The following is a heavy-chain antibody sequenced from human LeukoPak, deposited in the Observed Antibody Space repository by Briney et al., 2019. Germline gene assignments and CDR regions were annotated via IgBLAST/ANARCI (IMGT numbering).Heavy chain of an antibody. CDR3: ARDYCSGGSCYSDYDDY. V-gene: IGHV3-11*01. CDR2: ISSSGSTI. CDR1: GFTFSDYY. J-gene: IGHJ4*02. D-gene: IGHD2-15*01. Sequence: GGSLRLSCAASGFTFSDYYMGWIRQAPGKGLEWVSYISSSGSTIYYADSVKGRFTISRDNAKNSLYLQMNSLRAEDTAVYYCARDYCSGGSCYSDYDDYWGQGTLVTVSS.